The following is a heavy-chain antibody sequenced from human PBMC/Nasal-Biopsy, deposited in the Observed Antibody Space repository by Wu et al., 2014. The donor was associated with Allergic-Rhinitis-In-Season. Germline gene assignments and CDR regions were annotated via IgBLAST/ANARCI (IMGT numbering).Heavy chain of an antibody. CDR2: TYYTSKWNN. CDR3: ALRKLGIDAFHI. CDR1: GTSISSNNAV. J-gene: IGHJ3*02. V-gene: IGHV6-1*01. D-gene: IGHD7-27*01. Sequence: AISGTSISSNNAVWNWFRQSHSRGLEWLGRTYYTSKWNNDYAVSVKSRITINPDTSKNQISLQLNSVTPEDTAVYYCALRKLGIDAFHIWGQGTMVTVSS.